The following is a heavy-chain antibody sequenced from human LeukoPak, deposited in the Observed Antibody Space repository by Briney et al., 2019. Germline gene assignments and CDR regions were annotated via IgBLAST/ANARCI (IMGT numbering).Heavy chain of an antibody. J-gene: IGHJ3*02. V-gene: IGHV1-69*01. CDR3: AREVPPELRYFDWLAAHAFDI. CDR2: IIPIFGTA. Sequence: GGSLRLSCAASGFTFSSYAISWVRQAPGQGLEWMGGIIPIFGTANYAQKFQGRVTITADESTSTAYMELSSLRSEDTAVYYCAREVPPELRYFDWLAAHAFDIWGQGTMVTVSS. D-gene: IGHD3-9*01. CDR1: GFTFSSYA.